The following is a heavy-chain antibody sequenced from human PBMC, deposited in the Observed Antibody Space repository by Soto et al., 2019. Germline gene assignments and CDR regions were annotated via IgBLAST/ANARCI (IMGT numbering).Heavy chain of an antibody. CDR3: ARYSMGSGSCYHHGMDV. CDR2: MSPNSGNT. J-gene: IGHJ6*02. D-gene: IGHD3-10*01. Sequence: QVQLVQSGAEVKKPGASVKVSCKASGYTFTNYDINWVRQATGQGLEWMGWMSPNSGNTGYTQKLQGRVTMTRNTTISTADMEQSSLRCEDTAVYYCARYSMGSGSCYHHGMDVWGQGTTVTVSS. V-gene: IGHV1-8*01. CDR1: GYTFTNYD.